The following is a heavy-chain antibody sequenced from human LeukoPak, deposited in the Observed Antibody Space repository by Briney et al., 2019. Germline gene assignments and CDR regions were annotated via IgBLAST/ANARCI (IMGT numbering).Heavy chain of an antibody. CDR2: ISSSRSYT. J-gene: IGHJ4*02. CDR3: ARIRGYSGYDPPN. CDR1: GFTFSSYS. D-gene: IGHD5-12*01. V-gene: IGHV3-21*01. Sequence: GGSLRLSCAGSGFTFSSYSMNWVRQAPGKGLEWVSSISSSRSYTYYADSVKGRFTISRDNAKNSLYLQMNSLRAEDTAVYYCARIRGYSGYDPPNWGQGTLVTVSS.